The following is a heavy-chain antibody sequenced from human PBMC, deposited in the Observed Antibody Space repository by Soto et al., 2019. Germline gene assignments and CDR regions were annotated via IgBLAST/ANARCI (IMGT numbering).Heavy chain of an antibody. D-gene: IGHD1-26*01. CDR1: GFTFSNYG. CDR2: ISNDGNDE. V-gene: IGHV3-30*18. Sequence: QVQVVESGGGVVQPGRSLRLSCEASGFTFSNYGMHWVRQAPGKGLEWVAVISNDGNDEYYIDSVKGQFTISRDKSKNTLYLQMTTLNTEDTAMYYCAKEIKNGRNHLGAEYWGRGTLVTVSS. CDR3: AKEIKNGRNHLGAEY. J-gene: IGHJ4*02.